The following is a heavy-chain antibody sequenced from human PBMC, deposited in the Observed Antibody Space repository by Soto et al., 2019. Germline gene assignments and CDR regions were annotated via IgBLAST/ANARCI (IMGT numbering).Heavy chain of an antibody. D-gene: IGHD2-2*01. J-gene: IGHJ6*03. CDR1: GGSISSGGYY. CDR2: IYYSGST. CDR3: ARVRCSSTSCYFYYYYYMDV. Sequence: PSETLSLTCTVPGGSISSGGYYWSWSRQHPGKGLEWIGYIYYSGSTYYNPSLKNRVTISVDTSKNKITLKISSVTAADTALYYCARVRCSSTSCYFYYYYYMDVWGKGTTVTVS. V-gene: IGHV4-31*03.